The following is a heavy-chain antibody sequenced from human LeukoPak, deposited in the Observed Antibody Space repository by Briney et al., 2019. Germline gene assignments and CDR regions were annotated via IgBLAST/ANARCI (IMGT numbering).Heavy chain of an antibody. J-gene: IGHJ4*02. D-gene: IGHD4-17*01. CDR1: GGSISSSSYY. CDR3: ARVDGDYVSVDY. Sequence: PSETLSLTCTVSGGSISSSSYYWGWIRQPPGKGLEWIGSIYYSGSTYYNPSLKSRVTISVDTSKNQFSLKLSSVTAADTAVYYCARVDGDYVSVDYWGQGTLVTVSS. CDR2: IYYSGST. V-gene: IGHV4-39*07.